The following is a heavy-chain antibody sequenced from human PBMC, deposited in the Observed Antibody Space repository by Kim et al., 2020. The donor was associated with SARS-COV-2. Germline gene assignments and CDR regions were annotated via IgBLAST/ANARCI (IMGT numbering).Heavy chain of an antibody. CDR1: GGSISSSSYY. D-gene: IGHD6-6*01. CDR3: ARRRPYSSSSNSDY. CDR2: IYYSGST. Sequence: SETLSLTCTVSGGSISSSSYYWGWIRQPPGKGLEWIGSIYYSGSTYYNPSLKSRVTISVDTSKNQFSLKLSSVTAADTAVYYCARRRPYSSSSNSDYWG. V-gene: IGHV4-39*01. J-gene: IGHJ4*01.